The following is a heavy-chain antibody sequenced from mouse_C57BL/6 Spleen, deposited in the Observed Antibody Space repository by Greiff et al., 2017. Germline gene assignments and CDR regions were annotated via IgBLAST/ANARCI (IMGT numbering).Heavy chain of an antibody. J-gene: IGHJ2*01. D-gene: IGHD1-1*01. CDR1: GYTFTDYY. V-gene: IGHV1-26*01. Sequence: EVQLQQSGPELVKPGASVKISCKASGYTFTDYYMNWVKQSHGKSLEWIGDINPNNGGTSYNQKFKGKATLTVDKSSSTAYMELRSLTSEDSAVYYCASPTTVVPTGFDYWGQGTTLTVSS. CDR2: INPNNGGT. CDR3: ASPTTVVPTGFDY.